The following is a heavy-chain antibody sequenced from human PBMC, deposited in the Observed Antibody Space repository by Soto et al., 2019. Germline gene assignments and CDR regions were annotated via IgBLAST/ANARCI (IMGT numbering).Heavy chain of an antibody. Sequence: AGSLTLSCAASGFPFSNYAVHWVRLAPGNRPGWMEVISFDGKNKYYGETVKRRFTKSRDNHKNTLFQQMNRPRVEDPDVYYRARDVNEGSGRPLNIDNWGQGTPVTVP. CDR3: ARDVNEGSGRPLNIDN. V-gene: IGHV3-30*01. CDR1: GFPFSNYA. J-gene: IGHJ4*02. CDR2: ISFDGKNK. D-gene: IGHD3-10*01.